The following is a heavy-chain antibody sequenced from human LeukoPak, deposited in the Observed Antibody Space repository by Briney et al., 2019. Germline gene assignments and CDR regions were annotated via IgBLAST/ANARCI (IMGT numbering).Heavy chain of an antibody. D-gene: IGHD3-10*01. CDR2: ISGSGGST. Sequence: GGSLRLSCAASGFTFSSYAMSWVRQAPGKGLEWVSAISGSGGSTYYADSVKGRLTISRDNSKNTLYLQMNSLRAEDTAVYYCAKMGSQVRGVISPPLVSPFDYWGQGTLVTVSS. J-gene: IGHJ4*02. CDR1: GFTFSSYA. V-gene: IGHV3-23*01. CDR3: AKMGSQVRGVISPPLVSPFDY.